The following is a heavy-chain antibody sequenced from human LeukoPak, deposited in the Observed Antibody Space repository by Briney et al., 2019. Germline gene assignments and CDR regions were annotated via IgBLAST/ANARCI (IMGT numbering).Heavy chain of an antibody. J-gene: IGHJ6*03. CDR2: ISAYNGNT. Sequence: ASVKVSCKASGYTFTSYGISWVRQAPGQGLEWMGWISAYNGNTNYAQKLQGRVTMTTDTSTSTAYMELRSLRSDDTAVYYCARYSSGWYSSFFPRITRSANYYYYMDVWGKGTTVTVSS. D-gene: IGHD6-19*01. V-gene: IGHV1-18*01. CDR3: ARYSSGWYSSFFPRITRSANYYYYMDV. CDR1: GYTFTSYG.